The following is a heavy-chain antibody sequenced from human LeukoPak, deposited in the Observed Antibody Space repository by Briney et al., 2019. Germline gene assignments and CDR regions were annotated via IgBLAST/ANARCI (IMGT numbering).Heavy chain of an antibody. D-gene: IGHD4-17*01. CDR3: ARSYGDYVLTLDY. CDR2: IIPIFGTA. J-gene: IGHJ4*02. CDR1: GGTFSSYA. V-gene: IGHV1-69*05. Sequence: SVKVSCKASGGTFSSYAISWVRQAPGQGLEWMGGIIPIFGTANYAQKFQGRVTITTDESTSTAYMELSSLRSEDTAVYYCARSYGDYVLTLDYWGQETLVTVSS.